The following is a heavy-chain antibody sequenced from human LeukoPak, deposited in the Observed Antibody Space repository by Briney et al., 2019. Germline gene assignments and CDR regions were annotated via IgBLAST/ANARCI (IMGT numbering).Heavy chain of an antibody. CDR2: ISSSGSTI. J-gene: IGHJ4*02. D-gene: IGHD5-18*01. Sequence: GGSLRLSCAASGFTFSSYEMNWVRQAPGKGLEWVSYISSSGSTIYYADSVKGRFTISRDNAKNSLYPQMNSLRAEDTAVYYCAREVNSYGYSHWGQGTLVTVSS. CDR1: GFTFSSYE. V-gene: IGHV3-48*03. CDR3: AREVNSYGYSH.